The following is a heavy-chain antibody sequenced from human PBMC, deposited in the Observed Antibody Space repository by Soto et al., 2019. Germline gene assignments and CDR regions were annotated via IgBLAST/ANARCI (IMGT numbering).Heavy chain of an antibody. V-gene: IGHV4-34*01. D-gene: IGHD4-17*01. CDR3: ARGADMTTQMYNWFDP. J-gene: IGHJ5*02. CDR2: INHSGST. Sequence: SEALSLTCAVYGGSFSGYYWSWIRQPPGKGLEWIGEINHSGSTNYNPSLKSRVTISVAPSKNQFSLKLSSVTAADTAVYYCARGADMTTQMYNWFDPWGQGTLVTVSS. CDR1: GGSFSGYY.